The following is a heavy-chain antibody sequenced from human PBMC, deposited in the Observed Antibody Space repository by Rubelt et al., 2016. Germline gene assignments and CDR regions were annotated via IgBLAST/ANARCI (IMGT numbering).Heavy chain of an antibody. D-gene: IGHD6-19*01. J-gene: IGHJ4*02. V-gene: IGHV4-34*12. CDR2: IFSSGGT. Sequence: QVQLQQWGAGLLKPSETLSLTCAVYGGSFSGYYWSWIRQPPGKGLEWIASIFSSGGTSYSPSLKRRVTISGDTSKNQFSMKLSSVTAADTAVYYCARLSSGWYYFDYWGQGTLVTVSS. CDR3: ARLSSGWYYFDY. CDR1: GGSFSGYY.